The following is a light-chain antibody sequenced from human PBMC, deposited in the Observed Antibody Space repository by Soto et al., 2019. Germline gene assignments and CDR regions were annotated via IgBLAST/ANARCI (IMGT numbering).Light chain of an antibody. CDR1: QSVSSN. V-gene: IGKV3-20*01. Sequence: IVLTQSPEPLSLSPGERATLSCRASQSVSSNLAWYQQKPGRAPRLLIYGASSRATGIPDRFSGSGSGTDFTLTISRLEPEDFAVYNCQQYGTSPPTFGQGTKVEIK. CDR2: GAS. J-gene: IGKJ1*01. CDR3: QQYGTSPPT.